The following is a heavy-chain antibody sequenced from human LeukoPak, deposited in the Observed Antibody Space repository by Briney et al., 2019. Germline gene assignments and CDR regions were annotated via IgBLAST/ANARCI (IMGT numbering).Heavy chain of an antibody. Sequence: ASVKVSCKASGYTITSYGISWVRQAPGQGLEWMRWISAYNGNTNYAQKLQGRVTMTTDTSTSTAYMELRSLRSDDTAVYYCARDLDVLRYFDWLLDLDYWGQGTLVTVSS. J-gene: IGHJ4*02. D-gene: IGHD3-9*01. CDR3: ARDLDVLRYFDWLLDLDY. CDR1: GYTITSYG. V-gene: IGHV1-18*01. CDR2: ISAYNGNT.